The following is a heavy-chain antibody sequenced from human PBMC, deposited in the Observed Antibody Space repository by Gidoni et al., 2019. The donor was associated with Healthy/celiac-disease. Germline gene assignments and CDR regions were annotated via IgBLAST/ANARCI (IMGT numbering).Heavy chain of an antibody. CDR1: GRTFSSYA. Sequence: QVQLVQSGAEVKKPGSSVKVSCKASGRTFSSYAISWVRQAPGQGLEWMGGIIPIVGTANYAHKFQGRVTITADESTSTAYMELSSLRSEDTAVYYCARDGRGQWLLRKRVGGMDVWGQGTTVTVSS. J-gene: IGHJ6*02. D-gene: IGHD5-12*01. CDR3: ARDGRGQWLLRKRVGGMDV. V-gene: IGHV1-69*01. CDR2: IIPIVGTA.